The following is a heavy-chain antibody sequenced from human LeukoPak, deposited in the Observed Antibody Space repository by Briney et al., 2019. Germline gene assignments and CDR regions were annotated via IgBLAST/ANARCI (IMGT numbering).Heavy chain of an antibody. V-gene: IGHV3-48*04. Sequence: GGSLRLSCAASGFTFSSYSMNWVRQAPGKGLEWVSYISSSGSTIYYADSVKGRFTISRDNAKNSLYLQMNSLRAEDTAVYYCARTVLGVVILPYFDYWGQGTLVTVSS. CDR2: ISSSGSTI. D-gene: IGHD3-3*01. CDR3: ARTVLGVVILPYFDY. J-gene: IGHJ4*02. CDR1: GFTFSSYS.